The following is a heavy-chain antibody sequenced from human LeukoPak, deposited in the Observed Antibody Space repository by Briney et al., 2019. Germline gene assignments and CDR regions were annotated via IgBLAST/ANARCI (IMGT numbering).Heavy chain of an antibody. CDR1: GFTFSSYA. J-gene: IGHJ4*02. D-gene: IGHD2-2*01. CDR3: AKDHCGTTSCYYDY. Sequence: PGGSLRLSCAASGFTFSSYAMSWVRQAPGKGLEWVSAIRGSGGDTYYADSVNGRFTFSGDISKNTLYLQMNSLRVEDTAIYYCAKDHCGTTSCYYDYWGQGTLVTVSS. V-gene: IGHV3-23*01. CDR2: IRGSGGDT.